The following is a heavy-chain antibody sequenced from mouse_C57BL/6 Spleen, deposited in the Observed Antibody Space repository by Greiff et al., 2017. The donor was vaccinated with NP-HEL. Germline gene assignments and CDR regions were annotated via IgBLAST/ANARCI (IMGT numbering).Heavy chain of an antibody. CDR3: ARRDGSEFDY. CDR1: GYTFTSYW. D-gene: IGHD1-1*01. V-gene: IGHV1-69*01. CDR2: IDPSDSYT. Sequence: QVQLKQPGAELVMPGASVKLSCKASGYTFTSYWMHWVKQRPGQGLEWIGEIDPSDSYTNYNQKFKGKSTLTVDKSSSTAYMQLSSLTSEDSAVYYCARRDGSEFDYWGQGTTLTVSS. J-gene: IGHJ2*01.